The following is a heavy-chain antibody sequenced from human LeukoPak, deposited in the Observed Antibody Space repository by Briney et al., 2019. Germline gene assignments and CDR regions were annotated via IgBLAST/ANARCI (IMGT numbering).Heavy chain of an antibody. J-gene: IGHJ4*02. CDR2: INPNSGDT. D-gene: IGHD6-13*01. CDR1: GYTFTGYF. V-gene: IGHV1-2*02. CDR3: ARAQSLTAPAGTFANS. Sequence: ASVKVSCKASGYTFTGYFLHWVRRAPGQGFGWMGWINPNSGDTSYTQTFQGRVTMTRDTSISTAYMELSSLSSDDTAVYYCARAQSLTAPAGTFANSWGQGTLVTVSS.